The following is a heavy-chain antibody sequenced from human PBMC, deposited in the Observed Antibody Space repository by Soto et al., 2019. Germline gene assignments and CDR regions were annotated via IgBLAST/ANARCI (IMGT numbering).Heavy chain of an antibody. J-gene: IGHJ4*02. V-gene: IGHV1-69*01. CDR2: IIAIFGTA. Sequence: QVQLVQSGAEVKKPGSSVKVSCKASGGTFSSYAISWVRQAPGQGLEWMGGIIAIFGTANYAQKFQGRVTITAEESRSTAYRELSSLRSEDAAVYYCASLGRRVWGAVAGGLDFWGQVTLVTVSS. CDR3: ASLGRRVWGAVAGGLDF. D-gene: IGHD6-19*01. CDR1: GGTFSSYA.